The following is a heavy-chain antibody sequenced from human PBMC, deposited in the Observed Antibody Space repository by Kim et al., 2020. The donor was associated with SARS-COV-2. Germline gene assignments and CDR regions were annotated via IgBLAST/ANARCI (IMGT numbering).Heavy chain of an antibody. Sequence: GGSLRLSCAASGFIVSSNYMSWVRQAPGEGLEWVSVIYTGGTTSYTDSVKGRFTISRDHSKNTLYLQMNSLNAEYTAIYYCARDSNKRSALDFWGQGTLV. CDR1: GFIVSSNY. CDR3: ARDSNKRSALDF. V-gene: IGHV3-53*01. J-gene: IGHJ4*02. D-gene: IGHD7-27*01. CDR2: IYTGGTT.